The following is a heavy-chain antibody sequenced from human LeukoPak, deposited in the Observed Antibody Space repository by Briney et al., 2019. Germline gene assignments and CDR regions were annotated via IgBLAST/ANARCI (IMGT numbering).Heavy chain of an antibody. CDR3: ARDRILSYYYDSSGYYPHFDY. V-gene: IGHV1-46*01. J-gene: IGHJ4*02. CDR1: GYTFTGYY. D-gene: IGHD3-22*01. Sequence: ASVKVSCKASGYTFTGYYMHWVRQAPGQGLEWMGIINPSGGSTSYAQKFQGRVTMTRDMSTSTVYMELSSLRSEDTAVYYCARDRILSYYYDSSGYYPHFDYWGQGTLVTVSS. CDR2: INPSGGST.